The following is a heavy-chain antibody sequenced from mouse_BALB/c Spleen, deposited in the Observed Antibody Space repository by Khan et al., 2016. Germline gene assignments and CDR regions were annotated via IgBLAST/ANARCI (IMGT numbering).Heavy chain of an antibody. CDR2: IDPYYGGT. V-gene: IGHV1S135*01. J-gene: IGHJ4*01. Sequence: VQLQQSGPELEKPGASVKISCKASGYSFTGYNMNWVQQSTGKSLEWIGNIDPYYGGTSYNQKFKGKATLTVAKSSRTAYMQLKSLTSEDSAVYYGEREKTTSAMDYWGQGTSVTVSS. CDR1: GYSFTGYN. D-gene: IGHD2-12*01. CDR3: EREKTTSAMDY.